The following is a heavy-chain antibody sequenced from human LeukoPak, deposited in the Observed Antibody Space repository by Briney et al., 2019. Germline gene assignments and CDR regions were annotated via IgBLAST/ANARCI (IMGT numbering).Heavy chain of an antibody. CDR3: ARPTIAVLAAYDY. J-gene: IGHJ4*02. V-gene: IGHV3-48*03. D-gene: IGHD2/OR15-2a*01. Sequence: GGSLRLSCAASGFNFNSFAMNWVRQAPGKGLEWVSYISSSGGTIYLLDSVKGRFTISRDNAKNSLYLQMDSLRPEDTAVYYCARPTIAVLAAYDYWGQGTLVAVSS. CDR2: ISSSGGTI. CDR1: GFNFNSFA.